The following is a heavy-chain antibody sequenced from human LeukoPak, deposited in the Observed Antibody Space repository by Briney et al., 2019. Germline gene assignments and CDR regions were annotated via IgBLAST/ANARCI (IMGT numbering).Heavy chain of an antibody. Sequence: GGSLRLSCAASGFTFSNYLMHWVRQAPGKGLVWVSRINNDSTNAYADSVKGRFTISRDNAKNTLYLQMNSLRAEDTAVYFCGRGGNGIDIWGQGTTVIVSS. CDR1: GFTFSNYL. D-gene: IGHD2-8*01. V-gene: IGHV3-74*01. CDR2: INNDSTNA. CDR3: GRGGNGIDI. J-gene: IGHJ3*02.